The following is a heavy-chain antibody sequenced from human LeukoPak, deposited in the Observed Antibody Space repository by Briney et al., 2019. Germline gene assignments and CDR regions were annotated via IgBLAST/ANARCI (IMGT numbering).Heavy chain of an antibody. CDR3: ARTRYYYDSSGYFDY. CDR2: FDPEDGET. V-gene: IGHV1-24*01. D-gene: IGHD3-22*01. CDR1: GYTLTELS. Sequence: APVKVSCKVSGYTLTELSMHWVRQAPGKGLEWMGGFDPEDGETIYAQKFQGRVTMTEDTSTDTAYMELSSLRSEDTAVYYCARTRYYYDSSGYFDYWGQGTLVTVSS. J-gene: IGHJ4*02.